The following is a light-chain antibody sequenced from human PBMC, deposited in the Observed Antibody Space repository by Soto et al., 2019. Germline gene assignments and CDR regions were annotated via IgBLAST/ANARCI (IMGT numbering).Light chain of an antibody. V-gene: IGKV3-15*01. CDR3: QQYDDWPET. CDR1: QNVRSN. CDR2: GAS. Sequence: EIGMTQSPSTLSVSPGERATLSWRASQNVRSNLAWYQQKPGQAPRLLIYGASTRATGIPARFSGRGSGTEFLLTISSLQSEDFAVYYCQQYDDWPETFGQGTKWIS. J-gene: IGKJ1*01.